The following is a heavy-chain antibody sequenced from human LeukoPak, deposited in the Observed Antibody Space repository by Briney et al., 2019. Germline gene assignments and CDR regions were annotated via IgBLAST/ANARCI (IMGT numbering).Heavy chain of an antibody. CDR3: ARGSVDQWFGELHSPYYYYYMDV. Sequence: PSETLSLTCTVSGGSISSSNYYWGWIRQPPGKGLEWIGYIYYSGSTNYNPSLKSRVTISVDTSKNQFSLKLSSVTAADTAVYYCARGSVDQWFGELHSPYYYYYMDVWGKGTTVTISS. CDR1: GGSISSSNYY. D-gene: IGHD3-10*01. CDR2: IYYSGST. V-gene: IGHV4-61*05. J-gene: IGHJ6*03.